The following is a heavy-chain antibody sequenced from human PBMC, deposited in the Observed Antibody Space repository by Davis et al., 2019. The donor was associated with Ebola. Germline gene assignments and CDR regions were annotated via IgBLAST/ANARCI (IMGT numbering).Heavy chain of an antibody. D-gene: IGHD2-2*01. CDR2: IYYRGST. V-gene: IGHV4-59*02. CDR3: ARVGIVVVPAADFDYYYGMDV. Sequence: SETLSLTCTVSGGSVSNYYWSWIRQPPGKGLEWIGYIYYRGSTNYNPSLKSRVTISVDTSKNQFSLKLSSVTAADTAVYYCARVGIVVVPAADFDYYYGMDVWGQGTTVTVSS. CDR1: GGSVSNYY. J-gene: IGHJ6*02.